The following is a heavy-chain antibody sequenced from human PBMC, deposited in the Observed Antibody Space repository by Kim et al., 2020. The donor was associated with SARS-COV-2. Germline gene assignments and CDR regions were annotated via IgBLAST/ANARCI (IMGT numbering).Heavy chain of an antibody. CDR1: GGSVSSGSYY. D-gene: IGHD3-3*01. V-gene: IGHV4-61*01. Sequence: SETLSLTCTVSGGSVSSGSYYWSWIRQPPGKGLEWIGYIYYSGSTNYNPSLKSRVTISVDTSKNQFSLKLSSVTAADTAVYYCARDLQVWSGNYGMDVWGQGTTVTVSS. CDR2: IYYSGST. J-gene: IGHJ6*02. CDR3: ARDLQVWSGNYGMDV.